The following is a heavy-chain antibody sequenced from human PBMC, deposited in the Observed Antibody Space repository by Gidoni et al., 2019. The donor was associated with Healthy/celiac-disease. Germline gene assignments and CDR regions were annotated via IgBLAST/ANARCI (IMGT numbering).Heavy chain of an antibody. J-gene: IGHJ2*01. CDR3: ARDTYDSSGYYYFWYFDL. CDR2: ISSSSSTI. Sequence: EVQLVESGGGLVQPGGSLRLSCAASGFPFISYSMNWVRQAPGKWLEWVSYISSSSSTIYYADSVKGRFTISRDNAKNSLYLQMNSLRDEDTAVYYCARDTYDSSGYYYFWYFDLWGRGTLVTVSS. CDR1: GFPFISYS. V-gene: IGHV3-48*02. D-gene: IGHD3-22*01.